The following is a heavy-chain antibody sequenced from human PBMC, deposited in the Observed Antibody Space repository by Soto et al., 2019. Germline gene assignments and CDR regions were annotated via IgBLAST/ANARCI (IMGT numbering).Heavy chain of an antibody. Sequence: SETLSLTCTVSGGSISSSSYYWGWIRQPPGKGLEWIGSIFYSGSTYYNPSLKSRVTISVDTSKNQFSLKLSSVTAADTAVYYCARDFPYYYDSSGYYHGEFDYWGQGTLVTVSS. CDR2: IFYSGST. CDR1: GGSISSSSYY. D-gene: IGHD3-22*01. J-gene: IGHJ4*02. CDR3: ARDFPYYYDSSGYYHGEFDY. V-gene: IGHV4-39*02.